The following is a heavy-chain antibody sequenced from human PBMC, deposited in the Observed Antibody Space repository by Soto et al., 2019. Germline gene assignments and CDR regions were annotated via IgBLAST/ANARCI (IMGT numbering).Heavy chain of an antibody. CDR2: INHSGST. CDR3: ARGRSRGLVGVMVRGVRNWFDP. Sequence: QVQLQQWGAGLLKPSETLSLTCAVYGGSFSGYYWSWIRQPPGKGLEWIGEINHSGSTNYNPSLRSRVTISVDTSKNQFSLKLSSVTAADTAVYYCARGRSRGLVGVMVRGVRNWFDPWGQGTLVTVSS. V-gene: IGHV4-34*01. D-gene: IGHD3-10*01. CDR1: GGSFSGYY. J-gene: IGHJ5*02.